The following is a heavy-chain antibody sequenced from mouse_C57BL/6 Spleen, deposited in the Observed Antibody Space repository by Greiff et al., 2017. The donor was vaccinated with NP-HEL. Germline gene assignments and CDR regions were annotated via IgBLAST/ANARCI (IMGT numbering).Heavy chain of an antibody. CDR3: ANYYGSSYGYFDV. V-gene: IGHV1-26*01. CDR2: INPNNGGT. Sequence: VQLQQSGPELVKPGASVKISCKASGYTFTDYYMNWVKQSHGKSLEWIGDINPNNGGTIYNQKFKGKATLTVDKSSSTAYMELRSLTSEDSAVYYCANYYGSSYGYFDVWGTGTTVTVSS. CDR1: GYTFTDYY. D-gene: IGHD1-1*01. J-gene: IGHJ1*03.